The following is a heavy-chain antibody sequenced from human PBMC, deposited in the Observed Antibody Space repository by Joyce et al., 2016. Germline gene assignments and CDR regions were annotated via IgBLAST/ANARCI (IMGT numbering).Heavy chain of an antibody. CDR1: GFTFSGHS. Sequence: QVKLVESGGGLVQPVMSLRLSCSASGFTFSGHSMHWVRQAPGKGLDWVAIISYDGKKTYYGDSMKGRFTISRDNSKNTVYLQVDSLRTEDTAVYYCARDGPKTTWDPGYYFDFWGQGTLVTVSS. V-gene: IGHV3-30*04. D-gene: IGHD1-14*01. CDR2: ISYDGKKT. J-gene: IGHJ4*02. CDR3: ARDGPKTTWDPGYYFDF.